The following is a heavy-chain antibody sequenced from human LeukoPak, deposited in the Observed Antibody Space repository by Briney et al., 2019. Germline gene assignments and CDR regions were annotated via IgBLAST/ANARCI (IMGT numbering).Heavy chain of an antibody. CDR1: GYSFTSYW. V-gene: IGHV5-51*01. CDR2: IYPGDSDT. J-gene: IGHJ4*02. D-gene: IGHD2-15*01. CDR3: ARNPLYCSRGSCYIDY. Sequence: GESLKISCKGSGYSFTSYWIGWVRQMPGKGLEWMGIIYPGDSDTRYSPSFQGQVTISADKSISTAYLQWSSLKASDTAMYYCARNPLYCSRGSCYIDYWGQGTLVTVSS.